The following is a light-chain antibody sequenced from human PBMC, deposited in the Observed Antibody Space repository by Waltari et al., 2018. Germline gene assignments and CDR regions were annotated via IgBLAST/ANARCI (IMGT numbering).Light chain of an antibody. CDR1: SSDVGGYNF. Sequence: QSALTQPRSVSGSPGQSVTISCTGSSSDVGGYNFFSWYQQQPGQAPKCMIYDVSKRPSGVPDRFSGSKSGNTASLTISGLQAEDEADYYCCSYAGSYTLFGGGTKLTVL. CDR3: CSYAGSYTL. J-gene: IGLJ2*01. V-gene: IGLV2-11*01. CDR2: DVS.